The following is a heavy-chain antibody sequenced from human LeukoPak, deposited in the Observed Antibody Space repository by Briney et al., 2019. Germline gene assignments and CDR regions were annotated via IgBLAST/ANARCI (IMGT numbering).Heavy chain of an antibody. CDR3: ARGNYASFDY. J-gene: IGHJ4*02. CDR1: GFTFSNFR. Sequence: GGSLRPSCAASGFTFSNFRMNWVRQAPGKGLEWVASIKQDGSEEHYVDSVKGRFTISRDNAKNSLYLQMNSLIAEDTAVYYCARGNYASFDYWGQGTLVTVSS. V-gene: IGHV3-7*04. D-gene: IGHD1-7*01. CDR2: IKQDGSEE.